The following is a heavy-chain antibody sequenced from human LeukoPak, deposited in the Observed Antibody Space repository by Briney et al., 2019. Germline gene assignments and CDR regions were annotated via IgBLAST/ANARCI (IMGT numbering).Heavy chain of an antibody. CDR1: GFTFSSYW. CDR2: IKQDGSEK. V-gene: IGHV3-7*01. D-gene: IGHD3-16*01. CDR3: VRFMRGTIGGDN. J-gene: IGHJ4*02. Sequence: PGGSLRLSCAASGFTFSSYWMSWVRQAPGKGLEWVANIKQDGSEKYYVDSVKGRFTISRDNAKNSLYLQMNNLKAEDTAMYYCVRFMRGTIGGDNWGQGTLVTVSA.